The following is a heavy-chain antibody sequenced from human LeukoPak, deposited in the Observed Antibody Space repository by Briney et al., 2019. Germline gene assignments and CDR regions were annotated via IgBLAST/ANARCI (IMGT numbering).Heavy chain of an antibody. V-gene: IGHV4-59*08. CDR3: ARLARYSYYMDV. CDR1: GGSISSYY. CDR2: IYYSGST. J-gene: IGHJ6*03. Sequence: SETLSLTCTVSGGSISSYYWSWIRQPPGKGLEWIGYIYYSGSTNNNPSLKSRVTISVDTSKNQSSLKLNSVTAADTAVYYCARLARYSYYMDVWGKGTTVTISS.